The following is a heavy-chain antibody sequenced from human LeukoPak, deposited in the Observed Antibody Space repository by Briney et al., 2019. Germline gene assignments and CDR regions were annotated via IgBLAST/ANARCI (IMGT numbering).Heavy chain of an antibody. CDR2: INSDGSST. CDR1: GFTFSSYW. CDR3: ARDPQEYYFDY. D-gene: IGHD3-10*01. J-gene: IGHJ4*02. Sequence: PGGSLRLSCADSGFTFSSYWMHWVRQAPGKGLVWVSRINSDGSSTSYADSVKGRFTISRDNAKNTLYLQMNSLRAEDTAVYYCARDPQEYYFDYWGQGTLVTVSS. V-gene: IGHV3-74*01.